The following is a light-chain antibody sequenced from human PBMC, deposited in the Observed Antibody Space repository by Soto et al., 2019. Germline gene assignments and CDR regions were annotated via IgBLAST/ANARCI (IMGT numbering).Light chain of an antibody. V-gene: IGLV2-8*01. Sequence: QSALTQPPSASGSPGQSVTISCTGTSSDVGGYNYVSWYQQYPGRAPKRMIYEVTKRPSGVPDRFSCSKSGNTASLTVSGLQAEDEADYYCSSYAASNNFYFVFGGGTKLTVL. CDR2: EVT. CDR3: SSYAASNNFYFV. J-gene: IGLJ3*02. CDR1: SSDVGGYNY.